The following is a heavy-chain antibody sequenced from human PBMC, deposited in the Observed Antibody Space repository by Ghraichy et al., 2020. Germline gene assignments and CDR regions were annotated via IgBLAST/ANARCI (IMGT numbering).Heavy chain of an antibody. V-gene: IGHV3-53*01. CDR2: IYSGGST. D-gene: IGHD2-15*01. J-gene: IGHJ2*01. Sequence: GGSLRLSCAASGFTVSSNYMSWVRQAPGKGLEWVSVIYSGGSTYYADSVKGRFTISRDNSKNTLYLQMNSLRAEDTAVYYCARDEGGVGCSGGSCYPYWYFDLWGRGTLVTVSS. CDR3: ARDEGGVGCSGGSCYPYWYFDL. CDR1: GFTVSSNY.